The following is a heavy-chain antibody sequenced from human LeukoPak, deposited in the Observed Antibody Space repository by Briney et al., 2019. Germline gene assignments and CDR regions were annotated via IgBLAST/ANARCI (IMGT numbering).Heavy chain of an antibody. CDR3: AKVRTVVQVWYRHNWFDP. V-gene: IGHV3-23*01. Sequence: GGSLRLSCAASGFTFSSYAMSWVRQAPGKGLEWVSAISGSGGSTYYADSVKGRFTISRDNPKNTLYLQMNSLRAEDTAVYYCAKVRTVVQVWYRHNWFDPWGQGTLVTVSS. CDR2: ISGSGGST. J-gene: IGHJ5*02. CDR1: GFTFSSYA. D-gene: IGHD2-2*01.